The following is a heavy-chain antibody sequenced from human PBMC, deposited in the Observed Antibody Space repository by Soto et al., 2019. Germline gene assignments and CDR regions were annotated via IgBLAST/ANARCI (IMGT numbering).Heavy chain of an antibody. V-gene: IGHV1-2*04. CDR1: GYTFTGYY. J-gene: IGHJ6*02. CDR2: INPNSGGT. CDR3: ARDLVHPSGRFIFGKVSSWSSNRPGYGMDV. D-gene: IGHD6-13*01. Sequence: ASVKVSCKASGYTFTGYYMHWVRQAPGQGLEWMGWINPNSGGTNYAQKFQGWVTMTRDTSISTAYMELSRLRSDDTAVYYCARDLVHPSGRFIFGKVSSWSSNRPGYGMDVWGQGTTVTVSS.